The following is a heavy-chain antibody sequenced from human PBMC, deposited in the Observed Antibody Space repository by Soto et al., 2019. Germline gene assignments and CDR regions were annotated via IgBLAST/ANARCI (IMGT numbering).Heavy chain of an antibody. CDR2: IVTLFGTA. V-gene: IGHV1-69*12. CDR3: ARDGDPGYSFGSGPLGGGRFDP. J-gene: IGHJ5*02. D-gene: IGHD2-21*01. CDR1: GGTFGNTA. Sequence: QVQLVQSGAEVKEPGSSVNVSCKTSGGTFGNTAVTWVRQVPGQGLEWIGGIVTLFGTANYAQKFRGRVMITANESTSTAYMDLSSLRSDDTAIYDCARDGDPGYSFGSGPLGGGRFDPWGQGTLVTVSS.